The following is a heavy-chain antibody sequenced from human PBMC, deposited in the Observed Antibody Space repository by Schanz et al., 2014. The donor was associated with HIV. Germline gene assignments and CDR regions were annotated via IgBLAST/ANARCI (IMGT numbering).Heavy chain of an antibody. CDR1: GITFSSYA. J-gene: IGHJ3*02. CDR2: ITGSGSST. D-gene: IGHD5-18*01. CDR3: ARGAGDTDWGRI. V-gene: IGHV3-23*01. Sequence: EVQLLESGGRLVQPGGSLRLSCAASGITFSSYAMNWVRQAPGKGLEWVSSITGSGSSTYYADSVKGRFTISRDNSKNTLFLQLNSLRAEDTAVYYCARGAGDTDWGRIWGQGTLVTVSS.